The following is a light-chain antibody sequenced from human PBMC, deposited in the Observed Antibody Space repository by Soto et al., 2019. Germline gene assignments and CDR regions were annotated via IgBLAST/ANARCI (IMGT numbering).Light chain of an antibody. Sequence: EIVLTQSPATLSLSPEERATLSCRASQSVSSYLAWYQQKPGQAPRLLIYDASNRATGIPARFSGSGSGTDFTLTISSLEPEDFAVYYCQHRSNWPLTFGGGTKVEIK. J-gene: IGKJ4*01. CDR1: QSVSSY. V-gene: IGKV3-11*01. CDR3: QHRSNWPLT. CDR2: DAS.